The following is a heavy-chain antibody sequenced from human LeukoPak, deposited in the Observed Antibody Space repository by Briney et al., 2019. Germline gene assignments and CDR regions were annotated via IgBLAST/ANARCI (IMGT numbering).Heavy chain of an antibody. CDR3: ARDRGAGAAAEVFDY. CDR1: GYTFTSYG. CDR2: ISAYNGNT. V-gene: IGHV1-18*01. Sequence: GASVKVSCKASGYTFTSYGSSWVRQAPGQGLEWMGWISAYNGNTNYAQKLQGRATMTTETSTSTAYMELRSLRSDDTAVYYCARDRGAGAAAEVFDYWGQGTLVTVSS. J-gene: IGHJ4*02. D-gene: IGHD6-13*01.